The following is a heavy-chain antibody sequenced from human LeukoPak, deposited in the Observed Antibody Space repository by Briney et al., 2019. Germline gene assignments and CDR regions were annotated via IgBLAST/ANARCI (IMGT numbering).Heavy chain of an antibody. V-gene: IGHV3-30*02. J-gene: IGHJ4*02. D-gene: IGHD3-16*01. CDR3: AKDRAFGGSCIDY. CDR2: IRYDGSNK. Sequence: GRSLRLSCAASGFTFSSYGMHWVRQAPGKGLEWVAFIRYDGSNKYYADSVKGRFTISRDNSKNTLYLQMNSLRAEDTAVYYCAKDRAFGGSCIDYWGQGTLVTVSS. CDR1: GFTFSSYG.